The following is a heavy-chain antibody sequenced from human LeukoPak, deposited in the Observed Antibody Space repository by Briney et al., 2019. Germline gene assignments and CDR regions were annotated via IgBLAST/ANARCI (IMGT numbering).Heavy chain of an antibody. CDR1: GFXFNSYG. CDR3: AKVDYYGSGRSLDY. Sequence: PGGSLRLSCAASGFXFNSYGIHWVRQAPGKGLEWVAFISYDGSNKYYADSVKGRFTISRDNSKNTVYLQMNSLRAEDTAVYYCAKVDYYGSGRSLDYWGQGTLVTVSS. CDR2: ISYDGSNK. V-gene: IGHV3-30*18. D-gene: IGHD3-10*01. J-gene: IGHJ4*02.